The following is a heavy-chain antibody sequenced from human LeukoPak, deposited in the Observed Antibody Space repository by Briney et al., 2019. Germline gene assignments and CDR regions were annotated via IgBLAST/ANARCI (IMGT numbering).Heavy chain of an antibody. Sequence: ASVKVSCKASGYTFTGYYMHWVRQAPGQGLEWMGWINPNSGGTNYAQKFQGRVTMTRDTSISTAYMELSRLRSEDTAVYYCARGGGGLHYYDSSGYPLDYWGQGTLVTVSS. CDR3: ARGGGGLHYYDSSGYPLDY. D-gene: IGHD3-22*01. CDR2: INPNSGGT. V-gene: IGHV1-2*02. J-gene: IGHJ4*02. CDR1: GYTFTGYY.